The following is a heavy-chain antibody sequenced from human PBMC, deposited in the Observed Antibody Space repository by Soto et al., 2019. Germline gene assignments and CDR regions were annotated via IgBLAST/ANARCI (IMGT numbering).Heavy chain of an antibody. CDR1: GYTFTSYD. J-gene: IGHJ5*02. D-gene: IGHD5-12*01. CDR3: ARDGDYIAATTGSGFDP. Sequence: QVQLVQSGAEVKKPGASVKVSCKASGYTFTSYDITWVRQAPGQGLEWMGWMNPNSGNTGYAQKFQGRVTMTRNTSISTGYMELCRLRSEGTAVYYFARDGDYIAATTGSGFDPWGQATRVTVPS. CDR2: MNPNSGNT. V-gene: IGHV1-8*01.